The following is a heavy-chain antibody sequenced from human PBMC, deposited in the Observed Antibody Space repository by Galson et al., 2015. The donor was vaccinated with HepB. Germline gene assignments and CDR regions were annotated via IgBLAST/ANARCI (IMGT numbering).Heavy chain of an antibody. CDR2: ISGSDYST. Sequence: SLRLSCAASGFTFSNYAMGWVRQTPGKGLEWLSTISGSDYSTYYADSVKGRFTISRDNSKNTLYLQMNSLRAEDTAVYYCAKTRQQLDKCFDYWGQGILVTVSS. J-gene: IGHJ4*02. CDR3: AKTRQQLDKCFDY. D-gene: IGHD6-6*01. CDR1: GFTFSNYA. V-gene: IGHV3-23*01.